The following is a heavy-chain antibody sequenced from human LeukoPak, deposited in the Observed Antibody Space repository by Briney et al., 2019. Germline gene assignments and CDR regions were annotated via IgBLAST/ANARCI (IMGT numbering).Heavy chain of an antibody. CDR1: RYSLSSAYY. V-gene: IGHV4-38-2*01. CDR2: ICHSGST. J-gene: IGHJ4*02. CDR3: ARGRITMVRGVMGQYYFDY. D-gene: IGHD3-10*01. Sequence: SETLSLTRVVSRYSLSSAYYWGWIGQPPGKGLEWIGRICHSGSTYYNPSLKSRVTISVDTSKNQFSPKLSSVTAADTAVYYCARGRITMVRGVMGQYYFDYWGQGTLVTVSS.